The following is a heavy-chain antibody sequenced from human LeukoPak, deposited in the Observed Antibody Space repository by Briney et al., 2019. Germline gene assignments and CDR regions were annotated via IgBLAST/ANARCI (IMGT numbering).Heavy chain of an antibody. V-gene: IGHV3-30-3*01. Sequence: PGRSLRLSCAASGFTFSSYAMHWVRQAPGKGLEWVAVISYDGSNKYYADSVKGRFTISRDNSKNTPYLQMNSLRAEDTAVYYCARLVGAERYLADYWGQGTLVTVSS. CDR1: GFTFSSYA. J-gene: IGHJ4*02. CDR3: ARLVGAERYLADY. D-gene: IGHD1-26*01. CDR2: ISYDGSNK.